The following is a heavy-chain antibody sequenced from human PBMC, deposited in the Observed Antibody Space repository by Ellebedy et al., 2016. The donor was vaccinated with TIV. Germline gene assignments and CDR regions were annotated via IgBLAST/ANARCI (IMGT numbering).Heavy chain of an antibody. Sequence: SETLSLXXAVYGASFSGYYWTWIRQPPGKGLEWIGEINHSGSTNYNPSLKSRVTMSVDTSKNQFSLKLSSVTAADTALYYCARGQGRRKATDYWGQGTRVTVSS. CDR1: GASFSGYY. CDR2: INHSGST. J-gene: IGHJ4*02. D-gene: IGHD5-12*01. CDR3: ARGQGRRKATDY. V-gene: IGHV4-34*01.